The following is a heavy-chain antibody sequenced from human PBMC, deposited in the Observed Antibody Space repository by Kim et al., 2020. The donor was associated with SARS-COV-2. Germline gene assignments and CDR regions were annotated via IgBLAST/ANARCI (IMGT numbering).Heavy chain of an antibody. J-gene: IGHJ4*02. CDR2: INQDGFRT. V-gene: IGHV3-7*01. Sequence: GGSLRLSCEASGFTFNKYYMGWVRQAPGKGLEWVARINQDGFRTYYVDSLRGRFTISRDNAKSSVNLQMNSLRAEDTALYYCGRWWGGFDLCVQGTLVTV. CDR1: GFTFNKYY. D-gene: IGHD2-15*01. CDR3: GRWWGGFDL.